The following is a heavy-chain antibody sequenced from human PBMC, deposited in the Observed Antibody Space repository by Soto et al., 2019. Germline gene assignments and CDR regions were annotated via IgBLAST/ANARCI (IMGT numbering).Heavy chain of an antibody. CDR3: AKGRLVSSTSRGMDV. J-gene: IGHJ6*02. CDR2: ISGSGDST. CDR1: GFTFSSYA. D-gene: IGHD2-2*01. V-gene: IGHV3-23*01. Sequence: EVQLLESGGGLVQPGGSLRLSCAASGFTFSSYAMSWVRQAPGKGLEWVSSISGSGDSTFYADSVKGRLTISRDNSKNTLFLQVNSLRAEDTALYYCAKGRLVSSTSRGMDVWGQGTTVTVSS.